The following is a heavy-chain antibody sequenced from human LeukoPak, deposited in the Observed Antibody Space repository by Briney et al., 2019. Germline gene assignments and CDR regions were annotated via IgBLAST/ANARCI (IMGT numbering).Heavy chain of an antibody. Sequence: SETLSLTCSVSVGPIRGYYWSWIRKPPGKGLERIGYKYYSGKSNYNPSLRRRVTMPVDTSKNQFSLILTSKTAADAAVYYCAAGNGWLDFWSQGTQVTVSS. V-gene: IGHV4-59*01. CDR2: KYYSGKS. D-gene: IGHD6-19*01. CDR1: VGPIRGYY. J-gene: IGHJ4*02. CDR3: AAGNGWLDF.